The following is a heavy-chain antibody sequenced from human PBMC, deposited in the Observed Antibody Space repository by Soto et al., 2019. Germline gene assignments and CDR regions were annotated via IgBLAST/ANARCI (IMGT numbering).Heavy chain of an antibody. D-gene: IGHD1-1*01. CDR3: GGGTAFDY. J-gene: IGHJ4*02. V-gene: IGHV3-7*01. Sequence: EVQLVESGGGLVKPGGSLRLSCAASGFTFSNYWRNWVRQAPGKGLEWVANIKQDGSQKYYVDSVKGRFTVSRDNAKNSLYLQMNSLRADDTAVYYCGGGTAFDYWGQGTLVTVSS. CDR2: IKQDGSQK. CDR1: GFTFSNYW.